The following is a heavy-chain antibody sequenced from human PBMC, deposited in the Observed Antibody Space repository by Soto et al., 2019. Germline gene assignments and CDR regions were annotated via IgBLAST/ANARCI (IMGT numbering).Heavy chain of an antibody. CDR1: GFTFSSYG. D-gene: IGHD1-26*01. CDR2: IWYDGSNK. Sequence: PGGSLRLSCAASGFTFSSYGMHWVRQAPGKGLEWVAVIWYDGSNKYYADSVKGRFTISRDNSKNTLYLQMNSLRAEDTAVYYCARNRIVGATQPDFDYWGQGTLVTVSS. J-gene: IGHJ4*02. V-gene: IGHV3-33*01. CDR3: ARNRIVGATQPDFDY.